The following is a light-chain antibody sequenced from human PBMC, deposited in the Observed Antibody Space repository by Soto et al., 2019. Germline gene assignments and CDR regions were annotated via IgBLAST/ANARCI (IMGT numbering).Light chain of an antibody. V-gene: IGKV1-39*01. CDR1: QNIDKY. Sequence: DIRMTQSPASLSASVGDRVTVTCRASQNIDKYLHWYQQKPGKAPNLLIFSASILQSGVPSRFIGSGSGTEFTLTISGLQPEDLATYYCQQTYSNSVTFGQGTKVDIK. CDR3: QQTYSNSVT. CDR2: SAS. J-gene: IGKJ1*01.